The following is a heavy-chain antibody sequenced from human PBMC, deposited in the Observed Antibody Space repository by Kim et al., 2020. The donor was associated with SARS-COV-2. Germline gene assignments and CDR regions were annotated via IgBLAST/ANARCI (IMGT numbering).Heavy chain of an antibody. V-gene: IGHV3-74*01. CDR1: GFTFSSTW. Sequence: GGSLRLSCAASGFTFSSTWMHWVRQAPGGGLVWVSRINSDGTTTNYADSVKGRFSISRDNAKNTLYLQMTSLRAEDTAIYYCARPLYDYVWGNYWGQGTLVTVSS. CDR3: ARPLYDYVWGNY. D-gene: IGHD3-16*01. CDR2: INSDGTTT. J-gene: IGHJ4*02.